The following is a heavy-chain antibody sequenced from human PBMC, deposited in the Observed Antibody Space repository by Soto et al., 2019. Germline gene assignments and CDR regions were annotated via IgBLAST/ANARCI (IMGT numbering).Heavy chain of an antibody. J-gene: IGHJ4*02. D-gene: IGHD1-26*01. CDR1: GFTFSSYA. Sequence: GGSLRLSCAASGFTFSSYAMSWVRQAPGKGLEWVANINQDGSERYYVDSVKGRFTISRDNTKDSLYLQMNSLRAEDTAIYYCARGSAFIGLDYWGQGTPVTVSS. CDR3: ARGSAFIGLDY. CDR2: INQDGSER. V-gene: IGHV3-7*01.